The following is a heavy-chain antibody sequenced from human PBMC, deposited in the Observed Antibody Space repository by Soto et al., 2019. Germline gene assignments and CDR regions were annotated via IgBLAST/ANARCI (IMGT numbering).Heavy chain of an antibody. CDR2: INAGNDNT. V-gene: IGHV1-3*01. CDR3: AREYYSSSFDN. Sequence: QVQSVQSGAEVKKPGASVEVSCKASGYTIISYAIHWVRQAPGQRLEWMGCINAGNDNTQYSQKFQGRVTITRDTSASTAYMELSSLRSEDTAMYYCAREYYSSSFDNWGQGTLVTVSS. J-gene: IGHJ4*02. CDR1: GYTIISYA. D-gene: IGHD2-2*01.